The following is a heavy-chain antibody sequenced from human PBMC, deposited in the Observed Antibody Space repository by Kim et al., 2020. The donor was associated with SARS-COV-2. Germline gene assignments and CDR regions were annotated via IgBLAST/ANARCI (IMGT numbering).Heavy chain of an antibody. CDR3: TTEEDGSGSYFDY. D-gene: IGHD3-10*01. Sequence: GGSLRLSCAASGFTFSNAWMSWVRQAPGKGLEWVGRIKSKTDGGTTDYAAPVKGRFTISRDDSKNTLYLQMNSLKTEDTAVYYCTTEEDGSGSYFDYWGQGTLVTVSS. CDR2: IKSKTDGGTT. J-gene: IGHJ4*02. CDR1: GFTFSNAW. V-gene: IGHV3-15*01.